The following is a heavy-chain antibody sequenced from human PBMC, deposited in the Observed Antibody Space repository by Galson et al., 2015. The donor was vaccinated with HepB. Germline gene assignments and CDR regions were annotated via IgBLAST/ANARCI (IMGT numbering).Heavy chain of an antibody. CDR3: AKYSSSWYHFDY. Sequence: SLRLSCAASGFTFSSYAMSWVRQAPGKGLEWVSAISGSGGSTYYADSVKGRFTISRDNSKNTLYLQMNSLRAEDTAVYYCAKYSSSWYHFDYWGQGTLVTVSS. J-gene: IGHJ4*02. CDR1: GFTFSSYA. V-gene: IGHV3-23*01. D-gene: IGHD6-13*01. CDR2: ISGSGGST.